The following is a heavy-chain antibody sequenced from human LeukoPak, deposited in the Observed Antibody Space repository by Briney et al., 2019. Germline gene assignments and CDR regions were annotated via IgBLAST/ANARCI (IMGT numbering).Heavy chain of an antibody. V-gene: IGHV1-69-2*01. CDR2: VDPKDGGT. Sequence: ASVKVSCKASGYTFSDYNIHWVQQAPGKGLEWMGRVDPKDGGTKYAEKFQGRVTITADTSTDTAHMELSALRSEDTAVYYCATDAVIIVYWGQGTLVTVSS. CDR1: GYTFSDYN. CDR3: ATDAVIIVY. J-gene: IGHJ4*02. D-gene: IGHD2-21*01.